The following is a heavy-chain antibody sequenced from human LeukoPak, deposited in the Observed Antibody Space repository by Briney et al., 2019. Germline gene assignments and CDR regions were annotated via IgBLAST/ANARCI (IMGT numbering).Heavy chain of an antibody. V-gene: IGHV3-48*04. Sequence: GGSLRLSCAASGFTFSNYCMNWVRQAPGKGLEWVSYISSSSSTIYYADSVKGRFTISRDNAKNSLYLQMNSLRAEDTAVYYCARSCSSTSCHDAFDIWGQGTMVTVSS. D-gene: IGHD2-2*01. CDR2: ISSSSSTI. J-gene: IGHJ3*02. CDR1: GFTFSNYC. CDR3: ARSCSSTSCHDAFDI.